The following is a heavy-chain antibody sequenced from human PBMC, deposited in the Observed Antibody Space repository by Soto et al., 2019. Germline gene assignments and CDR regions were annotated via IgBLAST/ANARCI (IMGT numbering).Heavy chain of an antibody. Sequence: EVQVVESGRTLVQPEGSLRLSCAAAGFTFTNYWMHWVRQAPGKGLVWVSRINGDGSNAFYADSVKGRFTISRDNAKNTVYLQMNSLRAEDTAIYYCARGIQYRYGMDVWGQGTTVTVSS. CDR3: ARGIQYRYGMDV. J-gene: IGHJ6*02. CDR1: GFTFTNYW. CDR2: INGDGSNA. D-gene: IGHD4-4*01. V-gene: IGHV3-74*01.